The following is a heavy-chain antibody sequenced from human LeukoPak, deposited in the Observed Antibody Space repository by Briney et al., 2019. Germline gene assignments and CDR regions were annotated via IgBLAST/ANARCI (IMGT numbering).Heavy chain of an antibody. CDR3: VRHIKPAGPWDGMDV. D-gene: IGHD1-26*01. V-gene: IGHV1-18*04. Sequence: ASVKVSCTASGYTFTSYGISWVRQAPGQGLEWVAWISAYNSNKNSAEKFQGRVTITIDTSTSTAYMELRSLKSDDTAVYYCVRHIKPAGPWDGMDVWGQGTTVIVSS. CDR2: ISAYNSNK. J-gene: IGHJ6*02. CDR1: GYTFTSYG.